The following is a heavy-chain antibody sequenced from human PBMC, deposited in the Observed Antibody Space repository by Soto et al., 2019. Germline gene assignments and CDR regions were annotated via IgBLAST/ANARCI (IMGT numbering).Heavy chain of an antibody. CDR3: ARAERLVGDAFDI. Sequence: HPGGSLRLSCTTSGFTFDDYPMSWFRQAPGKGLEWLSYIRNKAYGETAEYAASVKGRFIISRDASTGIAFLQMNSLKTDDTAVYYCARAERLVGDAFDIWGQRTTVTVSS. CDR1: GFTFDDYP. CDR2: IRNKAYGETA. V-gene: IGHV3-49*03. J-gene: IGHJ3*02. D-gene: IGHD1-1*01.